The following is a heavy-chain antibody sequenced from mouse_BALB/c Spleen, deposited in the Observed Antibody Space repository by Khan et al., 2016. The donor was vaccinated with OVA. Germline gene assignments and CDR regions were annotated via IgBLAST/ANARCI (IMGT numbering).Heavy chain of an antibody. Sequence: QVQLKESGPGLVAPSQSLSITCTVSGFSLTTYGVHWVRQPPGKGLEWLGVIWAGGDTNYNSALMSRLSISKDNSKSQVFLKMNSLQTDDTAMYYCSRLYDGYYYTVDYWGQGTSVTVSS. D-gene: IGHD2-3*01. CDR3: SRLYDGYYYTVDY. CDR2: IWAGGDT. CDR1: GFSLTTYG. V-gene: IGHV2-9*02. J-gene: IGHJ4*01.